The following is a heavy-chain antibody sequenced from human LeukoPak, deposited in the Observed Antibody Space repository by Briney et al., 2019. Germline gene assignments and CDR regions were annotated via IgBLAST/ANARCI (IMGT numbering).Heavy chain of an antibody. CDR2: ISYDGSNK. Sequence: HPGGSLRLSCAASGFTFSSYAMHWVRQAPGKGLEWVAVISYDGSNKYYADSVKGRFTISRDNSKNTLYLQMNSLRAEDTAVYYCARDQKGEVVGGFDYWGQGTLVTVSS. CDR3: ARDQKGEVVGGFDY. V-gene: IGHV3-30-3*01. CDR1: GFTFSSYA. D-gene: IGHD1-26*01. J-gene: IGHJ4*02.